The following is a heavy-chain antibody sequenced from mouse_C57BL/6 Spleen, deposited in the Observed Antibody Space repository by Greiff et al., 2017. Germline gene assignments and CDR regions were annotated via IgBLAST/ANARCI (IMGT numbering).Heavy chain of an antibody. CDR1: GYAFSSSW. CDR2: IYPGDGDT. V-gene: IGHV1-82*01. D-gene: IGHD2-4*01. Sequence: QVQLQQSGPELVKPGASVKISCKASGYAFSSSWMNWVKQRPGKGLEWIGRIYPGDGDTNYNGKFKGKATLTADKSSSTADMQLSSLTSGDSAVCFCARSSDYDGGFAYWGQGTLVTVSA. CDR3: ARSSDYDGGFAY. J-gene: IGHJ3*01.